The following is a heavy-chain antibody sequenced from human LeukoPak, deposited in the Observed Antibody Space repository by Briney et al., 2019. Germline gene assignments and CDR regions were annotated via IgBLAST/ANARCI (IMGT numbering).Heavy chain of an antibody. CDR1: GGSISTSNYY. D-gene: IGHD4-17*01. V-gene: IGHV4-39*07. CDR3: ARETTVTSKFDY. J-gene: IGHJ4*02. Sequence: SETLSLTCTVSGGSISTSNYYWDWIRQPPGKGLEWIGKINYTGGTYYRPSLNSRVTISLDTPKNQYSLKLSSVTSADTARYYWARETTVTSKFDYWGPGPLVAVSS. CDR2: INYTGGT.